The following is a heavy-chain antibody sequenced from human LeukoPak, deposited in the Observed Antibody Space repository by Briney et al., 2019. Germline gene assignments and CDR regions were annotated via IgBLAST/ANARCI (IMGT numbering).Heavy chain of an antibody. CDR2: ISGSGGST. J-gene: IGHJ5*02. D-gene: IGHD3-10*01. CDR3: AKDGITMVRYDWFDP. Sequence: GGSLRLSCAASGFTFSSYGMSWVRQAPGKGLEWVSAISGSGGSTYYADSVKGRFTISRDNSKNTLYLQMNSLRAEDTAVYYCAKDGITMVRYDWFDPWGQGTLVTVSS. CDR1: GFTFSSYG. V-gene: IGHV3-23*01.